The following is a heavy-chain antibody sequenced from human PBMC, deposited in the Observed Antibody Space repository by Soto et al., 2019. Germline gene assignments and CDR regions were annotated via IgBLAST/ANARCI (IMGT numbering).Heavy chain of an antibody. CDR1: GFTFSSYA. D-gene: IGHD1-26*01. CDR2: ISYDGSNK. V-gene: IGHV3-30-3*01. CDR3: ARDVESGCSQYYCYYYGMDV. Sequence: GGSLRLSCAASGFTFSSYAMHWVRQAPGKXLEWVAVISYDGSNKYYADSVKGRFTISRDNSKNTLYLQMNSLRAEDTAVYYCARDVESGCSQYYCYYYGMDVWCKGPTVT. J-gene: IGHJ6*04.